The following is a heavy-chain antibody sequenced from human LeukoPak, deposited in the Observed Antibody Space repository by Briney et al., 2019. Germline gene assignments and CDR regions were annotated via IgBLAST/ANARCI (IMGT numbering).Heavy chain of an antibody. CDR1: GYSVTELS. Sequence: ASVKVSCKVSGYSVTELSMHWVRQAPGLGLEWMGGFNREDAAPIYAQQFQGRVTMTEDTSTDTAYMELSRLRSEDTALYYCATLDSYYDKSGRPLLPDWGQGTLVTVSS. J-gene: IGHJ4*02. V-gene: IGHV1-24*01. CDR2: FNREDAAP. D-gene: IGHD3-22*01. CDR3: ATLDSYYDKSGRPLLPD.